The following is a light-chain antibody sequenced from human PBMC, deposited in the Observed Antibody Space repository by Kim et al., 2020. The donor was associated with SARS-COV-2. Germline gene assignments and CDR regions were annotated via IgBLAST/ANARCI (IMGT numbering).Light chain of an antibody. CDR1: QDINNL. CDR2: VAS. CDR3: QQYDNLPIT. Sequence: ASVGDRVTITCQASQDINNLLSWYQQKPGKAPKLLIYVASNLESGVPSRFSGSGSGTDFTFTISSLQPEDIATYYCQQYDNLPITFGQGTRLEIK. V-gene: IGKV1-33*01. J-gene: IGKJ5*01.